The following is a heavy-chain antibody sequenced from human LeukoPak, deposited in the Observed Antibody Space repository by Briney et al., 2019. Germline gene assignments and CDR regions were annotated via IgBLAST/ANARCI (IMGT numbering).Heavy chain of an antibody. D-gene: IGHD3-3*01. J-gene: IGHJ4*02. CDR1: GSYW. CDR2: IWYDGSNK. Sequence: PGGSLRLSCAASGSYWMHWVRQAPGKGLEWVAVIWYDGSNKYYADSVKGRFTISRDNSKNTLYLQMNSLRAEDTAVYYCARFWSGYYIDYWGQGTLVTVSS. CDR3: ARFWSGYYIDY. V-gene: IGHV3-33*08.